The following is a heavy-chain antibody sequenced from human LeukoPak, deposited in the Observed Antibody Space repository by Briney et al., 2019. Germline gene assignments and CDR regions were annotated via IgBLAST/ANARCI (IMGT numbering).Heavy chain of an antibody. V-gene: IGHV4-59*01. CDR3: ARGRYSSGWYDYYYYYGMDV. J-gene: IGHJ6*02. CDR2: IYYSGST. Sequence: SETLSLTCAVYGGSFSSYYWSWFRQPPGKGREWIGYIYYSGSTNYNPSLKSRVTISVDTSKNQFSLKLSSVTAADTAVYYCARGRYSSGWYDYYYYYGMDVWGQGTTVTVSS. D-gene: IGHD6-19*01. CDR1: GGSFSSYY.